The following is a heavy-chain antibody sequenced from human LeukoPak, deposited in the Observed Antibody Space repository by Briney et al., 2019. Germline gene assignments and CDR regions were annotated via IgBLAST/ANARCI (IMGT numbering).Heavy chain of an antibody. J-gene: IGHJ4*02. CDR1: GYTFTSYY. CDR3: ARGSPYSSSWYVPSDY. CDR2: IIPIFGTA. D-gene: IGHD6-13*01. Sequence: ASVKVSCKASGYTFTSYYMHWVRQAPGQGLEWMGGIIPIFGTANYAQKFQGRVTITADESTSTAYMELSSLRSEDTAVYYRARGSPYSSSWYVPSDYWGQGTLVTVSS. V-gene: IGHV1-69*13.